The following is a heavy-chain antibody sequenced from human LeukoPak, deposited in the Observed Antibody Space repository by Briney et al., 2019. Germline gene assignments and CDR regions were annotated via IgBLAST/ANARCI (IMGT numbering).Heavy chain of an antibody. V-gene: IGHV3-30-3*01. D-gene: IGHD5-12*01. CDR2: ILYDGSNK. J-gene: IGHJ6*02. Sequence: PGGSLRLSCAASGFTFSSYAMHWVRQAPGKGLEWVALILYDGSNKYYADSVKGRFTISRDNSKNTLYLQMNSLRAEDTAVYYCARGTGGRVATISYYYDGMDVWGQGTTVTVSS. CDR1: GFTFSSYA. CDR3: ARGTGGRVATISYYYDGMDV.